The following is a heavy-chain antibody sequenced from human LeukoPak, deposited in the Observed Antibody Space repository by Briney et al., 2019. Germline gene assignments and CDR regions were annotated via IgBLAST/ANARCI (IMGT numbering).Heavy chain of an antibody. J-gene: IGHJ4*02. CDR2: IYSSGST. D-gene: IGHD5/OR15-5a*01. Sequence: GGSLRLSCAASGFTVSRNYMSWVRQVPGKGLEWVSVIYSSGSTYYADSVKGRFTISRDNSKNTLYLQMNSLRAEDTAVYYCASSVWAAHYVDYWGQGTLVTVSS. CDR3: ASSVWAAHYVDY. CDR1: GFTVSRNY. V-gene: IGHV3-53*01.